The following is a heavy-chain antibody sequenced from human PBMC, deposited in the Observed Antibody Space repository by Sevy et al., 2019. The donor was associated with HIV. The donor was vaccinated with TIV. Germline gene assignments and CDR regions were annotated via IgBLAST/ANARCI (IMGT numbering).Heavy chain of an antibody. Sequence: SETLSPTCTVSGGSISSSSYYWGWIRQPPGKGLEWIGSIYYSGSTYYNPSLKSRVTISVDTSKNQFSLKLSSVTAADTAVYYCARAYKRYYYYGMDVWGQGTTVTVSS. D-gene: IGHD1-20*01. CDR2: IYYSGST. CDR1: GGSISSSSYY. V-gene: IGHV4-39*01. CDR3: ARAYKRYYYYGMDV. J-gene: IGHJ6*02.